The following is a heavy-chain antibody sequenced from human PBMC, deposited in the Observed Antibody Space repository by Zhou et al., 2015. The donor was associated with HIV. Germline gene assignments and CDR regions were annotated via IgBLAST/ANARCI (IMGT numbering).Heavy chain of an antibody. CDR1: GLTFKDDP. CDR2: INPLSGAA. V-gene: IGHV1-69*14. D-gene: IGHD3-16*01. CDR3: ATAYDKYSYF. Sequence: VQLVQSGAEVKKPGSSVKVSCKTSGLTFKDDPVAWVRQAPGQGLEWMGRINPLSGAADYAQNFQRRITITADKSTSTTFLELRSLRSEDTAVYYCATAYDKYSYFWGQGTLITVS. J-gene: IGHJ4*02.